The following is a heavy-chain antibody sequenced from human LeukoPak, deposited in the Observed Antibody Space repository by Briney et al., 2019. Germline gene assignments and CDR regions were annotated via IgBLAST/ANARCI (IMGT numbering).Heavy chain of an antibody. D-gene: IGHD2-21*01. CDR2: TRSKIDGGAT. Sequence: PGGSLRLSCAASGFTFSSYAMSWVRQAPGKGLEWVGRTRSKIDGGATDYAAPVKGRFTISRDDSKNTLYLQTNSLKIEDTAMYYCYTSITDYWGQGTLVTVSS. CDR3: YTSITDY. J-gene: IGHJ4*02. CDR1: GFTFSSYA. V-gene: IGHV3-15*01.